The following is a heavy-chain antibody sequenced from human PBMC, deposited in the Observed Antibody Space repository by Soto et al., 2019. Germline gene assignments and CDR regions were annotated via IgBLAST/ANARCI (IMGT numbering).Heavy chain of an antibody. J-gene: IGHJ6*02. V-gene: IGHV1-46*01. Sequence: GASVKFSCKASGYTFTSYYMHWVRQAPGQGLEWMGIINPSGGSTSYAQKFQGRVTMTRDTSASTAYMELSSLRSEDTAVYYCARDVKSAYYYYGMDVWGRGTTVTVSS. CDR2: INPSGGST. CDR1: GYTFTSYY. CDR3: ARDVKSAYYYYGMDV.